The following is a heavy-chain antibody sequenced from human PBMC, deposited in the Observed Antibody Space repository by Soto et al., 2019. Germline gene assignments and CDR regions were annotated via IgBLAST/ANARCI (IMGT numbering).Heavy chain of an antibody. CDR1: GFTFSSYA. J-gene: IGHJ2*01. Sequence: SGFTFSSYAMHWVRQAPGKGLEWVAVISYDGSNKYYADSVKGRFTISRDNSKNTLYLQMNSLRAEDTAVYYCARDPLWGTAMVLWYFDLWGRGTLVTVSS. V-gene: IGHV3-30-3*01. D-gene: IGHD5-18*01. CDR3: ARDPLWGTAMVLWYFDL. CDR2: ISYDGSNK.